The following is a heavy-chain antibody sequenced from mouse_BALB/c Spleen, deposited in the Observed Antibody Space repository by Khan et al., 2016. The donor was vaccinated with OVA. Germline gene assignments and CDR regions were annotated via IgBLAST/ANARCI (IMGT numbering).Heavy chain of an antibody. J-gene: IGHJ3*01. CDR3: ARSTYRYAFVY. Sequence: EVKLEESGPSLVKPSQTLSLTCSVTGDSITTGYWNWIRKFPGNKLEYMGYIIYTGYTYYNPSLKSRISITRHTSNNQYYLQLNSVTDEYTATYYCARSTYRYAFVYWGQGTLVTVSA. CDR1: GDSITTGY. D-gene: IGHD2-14*01. CDR2: IIYTGYT. V-gene: IGHV3-8*02.